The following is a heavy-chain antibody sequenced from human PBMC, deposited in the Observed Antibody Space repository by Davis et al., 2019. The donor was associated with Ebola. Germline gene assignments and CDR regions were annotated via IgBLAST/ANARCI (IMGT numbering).Heavy chain of an antibody. CDR2: ISAYNGNT. V-gene: IGHV1-18*04. Sequence: ASVKVSCKASGYTFTGYYMHWVRQAPGQGLEWMGWISAYNGNTNYAQKLQGRVTMTTDTSTSTVYMELSSLRSEDTAVYYCAREGSSSPSLGYWGQGTLVTVSS. D-gene: IGHD6-13*01. J-gene: IGHJ4*02. CDR1: GYTFTGYY. CDR3: AREGSSSPSLGY.